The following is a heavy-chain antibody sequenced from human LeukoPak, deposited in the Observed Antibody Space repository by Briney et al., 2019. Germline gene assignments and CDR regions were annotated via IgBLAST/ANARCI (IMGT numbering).Heavy chain of an antibody. D-gene: IGHD6-13*01. CDR2: IGGSGGST. Sequence: GGSLRLSCAASGFTFSSYAMSWVRQAPGKGLEWVSAIGGSGGSTYYADSVKGRFTISRDNSKNTLYLQMNSLRAEDTAVYYCAKGVEEYSSSWDALDIWGQGTMVTVSS. V-gene: IGHV3-23*01. CDR3: AKGVEEYSSSWDALDI. J-gene: IGHJ3*02. CDR1: GFTFSSYA.